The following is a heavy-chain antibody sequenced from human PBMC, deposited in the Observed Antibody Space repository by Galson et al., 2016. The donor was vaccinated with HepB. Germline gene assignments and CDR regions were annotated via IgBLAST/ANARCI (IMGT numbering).Heavy chain of an antibody. Sequence: VQVSCKASGYIFTNYAIHWVRQAPGQRLEWMGWINAGQGYTKYSQKFQGRVTITRGTSATTAHMELSSLRSEDTAVYYCVRDDRIAAAGNYFEFWGQGTLVTVSS. J-gene: IGHJ4*02. CDR2: INAGQGYT. D-gene: IGHD6-13*01. CDR1: GYIFTNYA. V-gene: IGHV1-3*01. CDR3: VRDDRIAAAGNYFEF.